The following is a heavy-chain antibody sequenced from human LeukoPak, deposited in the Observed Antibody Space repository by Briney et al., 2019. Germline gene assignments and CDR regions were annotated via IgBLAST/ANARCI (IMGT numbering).Heavy chain of an antibody. J-gene: IGHJ6*02. CDR1: GFAFSSYW. Sequence: GGSLRLSCAASGFAFSSYWMSWDRQAPGKGLEWVANIKQDGSEKYYVDSVKGRFTISRDNAKNSLYLQMNSLRAEDTAVYYCARAPFYDILTGLYYYYGMDVWGQGTTVTVSS. CDR2: IKQDGSEK. V-gene: IGHV3-7*01. D-gene: IGHD3-9*01. CDR3: ARAPFYDILTGLYYYYGMDV.